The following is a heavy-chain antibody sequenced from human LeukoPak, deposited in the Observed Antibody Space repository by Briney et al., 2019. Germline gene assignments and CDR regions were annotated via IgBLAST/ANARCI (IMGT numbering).Heavy chain of an antibody. V-gene: IGHV3-48*03. CDR2: ISGSSSNV. Sequence: PGGSLGLSCAASGFTVSRYEMNWVRQAPGKGLEWISAISGSSSNVYYAASVRGRFTISRDNAENSLYLQLNTMRAEDTAVYYCARGFRDTAMFLDYWGQGTLVTVSS. J-gene: IGHJ4*02. D-gene: IGHD5-18*01. CDR3: ARGFRDTAMFLDY. CDR1: GFTVSRYE.